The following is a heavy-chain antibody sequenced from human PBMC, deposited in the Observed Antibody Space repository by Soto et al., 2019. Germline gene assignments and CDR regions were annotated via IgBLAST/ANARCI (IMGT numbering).Heavy chain of an antibody. CDR3: ARETSDIVVVPAAMGPPPYYYYYYMDV. D-gene: IGHD2-2*01. Sequence: GGSLRLSCAASGFTFSSYWMSWVRQAPGKGLEWVANIKQDGSEKYYVDSVKGRFTISRDNAKNSLYLQMNSLRAEDTAVYYCARETSDIVVVPAAMGPPPYYYYYYMDVWGKGTTVTVSS. CDR2: IKQDGSEK. J-gene: IGHJ6*03. CDR1: GFTFSSYW. V-gene: IGHV3-7*01.